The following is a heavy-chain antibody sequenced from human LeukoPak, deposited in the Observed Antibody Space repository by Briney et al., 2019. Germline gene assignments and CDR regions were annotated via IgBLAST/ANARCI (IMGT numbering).Heavy chain of an antibody. D-gene: IGHD6-19*01. V-gene: IGHV4-34*01. CDR2: INHYGST. Sequence: PSETLSLTCAVYGESLSNYYWSWIRQPPGKGLEWIGEINHYGSTNYNPSLKSRITISVDTSKNQFSLKLSSVTAADTAVYYCARVSSGWHRGWFDPWGQGTLVTVSS. J-gene: IGHJ5*02. CDR1: GESLSNYY. CDR3: ARVSSGWHRGWFDP.